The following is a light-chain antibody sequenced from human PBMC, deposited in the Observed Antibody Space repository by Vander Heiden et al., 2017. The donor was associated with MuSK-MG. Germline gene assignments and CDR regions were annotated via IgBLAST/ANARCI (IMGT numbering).Light chain of an antibody. CDR2: DVS. CDR1: SSDVGGYKH. J-gene: IGLJ1*01. Sequence: QSALTQPVSVSGSPGQSITISCIGTSSDVGGYKHVSWYQQHPGEAPNLTLHDVSNRPSGVSNRFSGSKSGNTASLTLSGLRAEDEADYYCNSYTSSSTCVFGTGTKVTVL. CDR3: NSYTSSSTCV. V-gene: IGLV2-14*01.